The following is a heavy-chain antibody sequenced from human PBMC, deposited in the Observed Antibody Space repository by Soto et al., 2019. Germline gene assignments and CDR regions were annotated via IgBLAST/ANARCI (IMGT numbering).Heavy chain of an antibody. CDR1: GFTFTTYS. D-gene: IGHD2-15*01. Sequence: GASVKISCKASGFTFTTYSVHWVRQAPGQRLEWMGWINAGNGDTKYSQRSKGRVTITRDTSASTAYLELSSLGSEDAAGYYCVRDDCGGGSCPFAYWGQGTLVTVSS. V-gene: IGHV1-3*01. CDR3: VRDDCGGGSCPFAY. CDR2: INAGNGDT. J-gene: IGHJ4*02.